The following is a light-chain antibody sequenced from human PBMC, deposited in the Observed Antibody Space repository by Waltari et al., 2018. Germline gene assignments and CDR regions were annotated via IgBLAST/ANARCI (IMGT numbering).Light chain of an antibody. CDR2: EVT. J-gene: IGLJ1*01. CDR1: RSDIGYYNA. V-gene: IGLV2-11*01. CDR3: SSYTDINPYI. Sequence: QAAPTQPPSVSGSPGQSVTISCTGSRSDIGYYNAVSWYQQHPGKGPKLLIYEVTQRPSGVSDRFSGSKSGNTASLTISGLQPDDDAFYFCSSYTDINPYIFGVGTRLTVL.